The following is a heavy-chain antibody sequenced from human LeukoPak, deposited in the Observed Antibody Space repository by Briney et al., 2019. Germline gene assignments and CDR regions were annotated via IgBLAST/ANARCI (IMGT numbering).Heavy chain of an antibody. CDR2: IYYSGST. CDR1: GGSISTNY. J-gene: IGHJ4*02. D-gene: IGHD6-19*01. Sequence: SETLSLTCIVSGGSISTNYWSWIRQPPGEGLEFIGNIYYSGSTNYNPSLKSRVTISVDTSKNQFSLKLSSVTAADTAVYYCAREKLRSSVFDYWGQGTLVTVSS. CDR3: AREKLRSSVFDY. V-gene: IGHV4-59*01.